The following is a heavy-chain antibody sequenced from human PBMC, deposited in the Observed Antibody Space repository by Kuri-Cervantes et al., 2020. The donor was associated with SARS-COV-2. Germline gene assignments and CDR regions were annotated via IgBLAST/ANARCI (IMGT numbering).Heavy chain of an antibody. Sequence: GSLRLSCAASGFTFSSYSMNWVRQAPGKGLEWVSSISSSSSYIYYADSVKGRFTISRDSAKNSLYLQMNSLRAEDTAVYYCAKAYNFWNYFDHWGQGTRVTVSS. CDR1: GFTFSSYS. CDR3: AKAYNFWNYFDH. V-gene: IGHV3-21*01. CDR2: ISSSSSYI. D-gene: IGHD3-3*01. J-gene: IGHJ4*02.